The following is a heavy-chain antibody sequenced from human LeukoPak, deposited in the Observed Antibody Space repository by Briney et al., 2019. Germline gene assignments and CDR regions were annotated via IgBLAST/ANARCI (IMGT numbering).Heavy chain of an antibody. V-gene: IGHV3-30*04. Sequence: PGRSLRLSCAASGFTFSSYAMHWVRQAPGKGLEWVAVISYDGSNKYYADSVKGRFTISRDNSKNTLYLQMNSLRAEDTAVYYCARDLNDGYSSSWASGYWGQGTLVTVSS. D-gene: IGHD6-13*01. CDR2: ISYDGSNK. J-gene: IGHJ4*02. CDR3: ARDLNDGYSSSWASGY. CDR1: GFTFSSYA.